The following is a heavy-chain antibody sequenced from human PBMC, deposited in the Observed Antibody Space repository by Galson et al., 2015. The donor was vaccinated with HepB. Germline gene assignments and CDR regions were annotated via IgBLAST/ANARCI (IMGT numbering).Heavy chain of an antibody. V-gene: IGHV5-51*03. Sequence: SGAEVKKPGESLRISCKGSGYNFNTDWLAWVRQAPGKGLEWMATIYPDDSDIRYSPSFEGHITISADTSITTAYLRWSSLKASDTAIYYCAVRSGYYLDHWGLGTLVSVSS. CDR2: IYPDDSDI. D-gene: IGHD3-3*01. J-gene: IGHJ4*02. CDR1: GYNFNTDW. CDR3: AVRSGYYLDH.